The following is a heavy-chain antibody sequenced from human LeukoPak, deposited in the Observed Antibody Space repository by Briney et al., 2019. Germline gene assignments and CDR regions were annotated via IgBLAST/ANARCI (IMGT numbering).Heavy chain of an antibody. J-gene: IGHJ4*02. D-gene: IGHD5-18*01. CDR2: ISWNSGSI. Sequence: GGSLRLSCAASGFTFDDYAMHWVRQAPGKGLEWVSGISWNSGSIGYADSVKGRFTISRDNAKNSLYLQMNSLRAEDTAVYYCAKVVDTAMIYWGQGTLVTVSS. CDR1: GFTFDDYA. CDR3: AKVVDTAMIY. V-gene: IGHV3-9*01.